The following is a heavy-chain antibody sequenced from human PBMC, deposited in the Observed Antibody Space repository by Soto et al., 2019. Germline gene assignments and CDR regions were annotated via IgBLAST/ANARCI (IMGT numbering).Heavy chain of an antibody. CDR3: ARDLGGSSGEEVKRDY. J-gene: IGHJ4*02. CDR2: IYHSGST. CDR1: GGSISSSNW. V-gene: IGHV4-4*02. D-gene: IGHD6-19*01. Sequence: QVQLQESGPGLVKPSGTLSLTCAVSGGSISSSNWWSWVRQPPGKGLEWIGEIYHSGSTNYNPSLKSRVTLSVDKSKNQFSLKLSSVTAADTAVYYCARDLGGSSGEEVKRDYWGQGTLVTVSS.